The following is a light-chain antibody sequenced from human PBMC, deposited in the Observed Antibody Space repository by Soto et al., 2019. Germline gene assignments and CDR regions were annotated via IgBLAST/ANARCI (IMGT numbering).Light chain of an antibody. J-gene: IGKJ4*01. CDR1: QGVSRY. V-gene: IGKV1-9*01. Sequence: IQLTQSPSSLYASVGDSVTITCRATQGVSRYLSWYQQKPGRAPILLISAASTLQSGVPARFSGSGSGTDFTLSITILQPEDFATYYCQQLNTCPVTFGGGTKVEIK. CDR2: AAS. CDR3: QQLNTCPVT.